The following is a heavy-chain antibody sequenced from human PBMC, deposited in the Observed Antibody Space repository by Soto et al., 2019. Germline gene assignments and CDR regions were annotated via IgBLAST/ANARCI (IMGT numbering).Heavy chain of an antibody. Sequence: SVKVSCKAAGYIFSDYYIHWVRQAPGQGLEWMGWINPKSGASDYAQKFQGRVTMTRDTSISTVYMDLSRLRTDDTAVYYCARVRMTIFGVATGNNWFDPWRQRTLVTVSS. D-gene: IGHD3-3*01. V-gene: IGHV1-2*02. CDR3: ARVRMTIFGVATGNNWFDP. J-gene: IGHJ5*02. CDR1: GYIFSDYY. CDR2: INPKSGAS.